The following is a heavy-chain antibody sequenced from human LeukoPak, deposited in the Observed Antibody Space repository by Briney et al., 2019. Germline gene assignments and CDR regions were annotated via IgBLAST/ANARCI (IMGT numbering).Heavy chain of an antibody. CDR3: ARDGRVAARRGVYYYFDY. CDR2: ISSSSSYI. D-gene: IGHD6-6*01. CDR1: GFTFSSYS. J-gene: IGHJ4*02. Sequence: PGGSLRLSCAASGFTFSSYSMNWVRQAPGKGLEWVSSISSSSSYIYYADSVKGRFTISRDNAKNSLYLQMNSLRAEDTAVYYCARDGRVAARRGVYYYFDYWGQGTLVTVSS. V-gene: IGHV3-21*01.